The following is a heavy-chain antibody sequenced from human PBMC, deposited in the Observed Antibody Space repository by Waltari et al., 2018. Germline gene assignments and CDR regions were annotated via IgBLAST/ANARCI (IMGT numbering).Heavy chain of an antibody. CDR3: AKGPDSSHYFSNWLDP. CDR1: GFTFNTHG. CDR2: IEYDGYNK. J-gene: IGHJ5*02. D-gene: IGHD3-22*01. Sequence: QAQLVESGGGVVQPGGSLRISCAASGFTFNTHGMHWVRQAPGKGPEWVAFIEYDGYNKHYADSVKGRFTISRDNSKNTLYLQLSGLSREDTAVYSCAKGPDSSHYFSNWLDPWGQGTLVTVSS. V-gene: IGHV3-30*02.